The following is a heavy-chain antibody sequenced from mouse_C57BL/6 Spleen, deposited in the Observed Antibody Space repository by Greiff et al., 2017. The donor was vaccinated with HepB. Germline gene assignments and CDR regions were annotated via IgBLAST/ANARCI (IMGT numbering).Heavy chain of an antibody. J-gene: IGHJ1*03. CDR1: GYTFTSYW. CDR3: ARSGYAHWYFDV. CDR2: IDPSDSYT. D-gene: IGHD3-2*02. Sequence: VQLQQPGAELVMPGASVKLSCKASGYTFTSYWMHWVKQRPGQGLEWIGEIDPSDSYTNYNQKFKGKSTLTVDKSSSTAYMQLSSLTSEDSAVYYCARSGYAHWYFDVWGTGTTVTVSS. V-gene: IGHV1-69*01.